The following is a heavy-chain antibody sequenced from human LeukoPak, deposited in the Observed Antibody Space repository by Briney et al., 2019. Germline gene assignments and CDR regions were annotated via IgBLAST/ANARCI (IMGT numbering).Heavy chain of an antibody. CDR2: MNPNSGNT. Sequence: GASVKVSCKASGYTFTSHGISWVRQAPGQGLEWMGWMNPNSGNTGYAQKFQGRVTMTRNTSISTAYMELSSLRSEDTAVYYCARVYYDILTGYQNAFDIWGQGTMVTVSS. D-gene: IGHD3-9*01. CDR1: GYTFTSHG. CDR3: ARVYYDILTGYQNAFDI. V-gene: IGHV1-8*02. J-gene: IGHJ3*02.